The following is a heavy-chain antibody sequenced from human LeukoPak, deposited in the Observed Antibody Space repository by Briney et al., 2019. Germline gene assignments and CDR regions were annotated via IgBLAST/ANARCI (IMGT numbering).Heavy chain of an antibody. V-gene: IGHV3-33*06. Sequence: PGGSLRLSCAASGFTFSSYGMHWVRQAPGKGLEWVAVIWYDGSNKYYTDSVKGRFTISRDNSKNTLYLQMNSLRAEDTAVYYCAKVAVAGPGYYYYGMDVWGQGTTVTVSS. CDR3: AKVAVAGPGYYYYGMDV. CDR2: IWYDGSNK. CDR1: GFTFSSYG. J-gene: IGHJ6*02. D-gene: IGHD6-19*01.